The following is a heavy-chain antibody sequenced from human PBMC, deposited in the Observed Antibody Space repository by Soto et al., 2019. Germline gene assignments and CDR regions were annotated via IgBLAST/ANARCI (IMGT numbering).Heavy chain of an antibody. CDR2: ISYDGSNK. CDR1: GFTFSSYA. CDR3: ESVGYQLPYYYYYGMDV. V-gene: IGHV3-30-3*01. D-gene: IGHD2-2*01. J-gene: IGHJ6*02. Sequence: PGGSLRLSCAASGFTFSSYAMHWVRQAPGKGLEWVAVISYDGSNKYYADSVKGRFTISRDNYKNTLYLQMNSLRAEDTAVYYCESVGYQLPYYYYYGMDVWGQGTTVTVSS.